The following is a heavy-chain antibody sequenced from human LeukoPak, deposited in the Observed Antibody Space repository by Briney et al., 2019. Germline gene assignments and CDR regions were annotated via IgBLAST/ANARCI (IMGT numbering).Heavy chain of an antibody. V-gene: IGHV3-33*01. J-gene: IGHJ4*02. CDR3: ARSGQSGYDYPSEY. CDR2: IWYDVSNE. Sequence: GRSLRLSCAASGFTFNRFVMNWVRQAPGQGLEWVAGIWYDVSNENYAESVKGRFTVSRDNSKNTLYLQMNSLRAEDTAVYYCARSGQSGYDYPSEYWGQGTLVTVSS. CDR1: GFTFNRFV. D-gene: IGHD5-12*01.